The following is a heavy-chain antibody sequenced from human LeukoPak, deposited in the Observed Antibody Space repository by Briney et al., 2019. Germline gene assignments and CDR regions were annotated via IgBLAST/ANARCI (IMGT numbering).Heavy chain of an antibody. V-gene: IGHV4-30-4*08. CDR1: GGSISSGDYY. CDR3: ASSRIRAFDI. J-gene: IGHJ3*02. D-gene: IGHD2-21*01. CDR2: IYYSGST. Sequence: SETLSPTCTVSGGSISSGDYYWSWIRQPPGKGLEWIGYIYYSGSTYYNPSLKSRVTISVDTSKNQFSLKLSSVTAADTAVYYCASSRIRAFDIWGQGTMVTVSS.